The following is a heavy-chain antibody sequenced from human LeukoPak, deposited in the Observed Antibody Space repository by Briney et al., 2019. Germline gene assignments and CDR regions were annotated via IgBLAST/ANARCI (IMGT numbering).Heavy chain of an antibody. Sequence: PSETLSLTCTVSGGSISSSYYWWGWFRQPPGKRLEYIARMSYSGTTYYNPSLKSRVSISVDTSKNHFSLKLSSVTAADTADYYCTCFSDLSGSHHWGRGTPVTVSS. CDR1: GGSISSSYYW. J-gene: IGHJ5*02. CDR3: TCFSDLSGSHH. D-gene: IGHD3-22*01. V-gene: IGHV4-39*02. CDR2: MSYSGTT.